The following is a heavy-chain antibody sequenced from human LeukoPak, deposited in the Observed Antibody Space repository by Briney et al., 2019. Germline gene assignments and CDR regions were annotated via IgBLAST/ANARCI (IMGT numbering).Heavy chain of an antibody. Sequence: GGSLRLSCVASGFTFSSYAMSWVRQAPGKGLEWVSAISGSGGSTYYADSVKGRFTISRDNSKNTLYLQMNSLRAGDTAVYYCVGSSRGAFDIWGQGTMVTVSS. CDR1: GFTFSSYA. CDR2: ISGSGGST. J-gene: IGHJ3*02. D-gene: IGHD2-2*01. V-gene: IGHV3-23*01. CDR3: VGSSRGAFDI.